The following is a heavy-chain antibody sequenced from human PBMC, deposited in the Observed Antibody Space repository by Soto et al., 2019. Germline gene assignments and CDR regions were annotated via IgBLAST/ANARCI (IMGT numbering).Heavy chain of an antibody. Sequence: EVQLLESGGGLVRPGGTLRLSCADSGFSFTSYALRWVRQASGKGLEWVSTTSGSDGKTYYADSVKGRFSISKDTSKTTLYLQMNSLRVKDTAVYYCARRSILHYAGQGTRVTVS. CDR2: TSGSDGKT. V-gene: IGHV3-23*01. D-gene: IGHD1-26*01. CDR1: GFSFTSYA. J-gene: IGHJ4*02. CDR3: ARRSILHY.